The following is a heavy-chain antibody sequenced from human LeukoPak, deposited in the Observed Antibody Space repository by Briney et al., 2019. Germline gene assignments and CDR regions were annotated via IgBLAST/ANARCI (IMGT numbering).Heavy chain of an antibody. CDR2: INNDGSTP. CDR3: ARDRGYSSFDP. V-gene: IGHV3-74*01. Sequence: GGSLRLSCAASGFTLSTYWMHWVRQAPGKGLVWVSRINNDGSTPSYADSVKRRFTISRDNAKNTLYLQMSSLRVEDTVMYYCARDRGYSSFDPWGQGTLVTVSS. CDR1: GFTLSTYW. J-gene: IGHJ5*02.